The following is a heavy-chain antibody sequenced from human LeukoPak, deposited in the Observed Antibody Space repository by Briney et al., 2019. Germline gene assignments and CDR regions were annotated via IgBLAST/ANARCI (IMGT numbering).Heavy chain of an antibody. V-gene: IGHV1-69*13. CDR3: ARECGSGWYLNWLDP. CDR2: IIPIFGTA. CDR1: GGTFSSYA. D-gene: IGHD6-19*01. Sequence: GASVTVSCKASGGTFSSYAISWVRQAPGQGLEWMGGIIPIFGTANYAQKFQGRVTITADESTSTAYMELSSLRSEDTAVYYCARECGSGWYLNWLDPWGQGTLVTVSS. J-gene: IGHJ5*02.